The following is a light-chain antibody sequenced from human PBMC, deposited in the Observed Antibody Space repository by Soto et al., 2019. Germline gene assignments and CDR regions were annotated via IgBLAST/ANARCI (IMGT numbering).Light chain of an antibody. J-gene: IGKJ3*01. Sequence: EIVLTQSPGTLSLSVGERATLSCRASQSVSSSYLAWYQHKAGQAPRLVIYGASRRATGIPDRFSGSGSGTDFTLTIGRLEPEDFAVYYCQQYGSSPVTFGPGTTVDIK. CDR3: QQYGSSPVT. V-gene: IGKV3-20*01. CDR2: GAS. CDR1: QSVSSSY.